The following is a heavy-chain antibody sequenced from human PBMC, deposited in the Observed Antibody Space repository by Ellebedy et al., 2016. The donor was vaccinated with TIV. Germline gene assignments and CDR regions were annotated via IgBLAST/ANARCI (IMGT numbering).Heavy chain of an antibody. V-gene: IGHV4-59*08. D-gene: IGHD3-9*01. CDR3: ARVFGEGYYNGWFDP. CDR1: GGSISSYY. CDR2: IYYSGST. J-gene: IGHJ5*02. Sequence: MPSETLSLTCTVSGGSISSYYWSWIRQPPGKGLEWIGYIYYSGSTNYNPSLKSRVTISVDTSKNQFSLKLSSVTAADTAVYYCARVFGEGYYNGWFDPWGQGTLVTVSS.